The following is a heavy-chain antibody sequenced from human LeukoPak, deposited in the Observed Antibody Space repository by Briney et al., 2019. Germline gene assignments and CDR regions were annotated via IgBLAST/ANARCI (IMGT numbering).Heavy chain of an antibody. CDR3: ARDRYSSSWHAYYYYYYMDV. J-gene: IGHJ6*03. Sequence: ASVKVSCKASGYTFTSYGISWVRQAPGQGLEWMGWISAYNGNTNYAQKLQGRVTMTTDTSTSTAYMELRSLRSDDTAVYYCARDRYSSSWHAYYYYYYMDVWGEGTTVTVSS. V-gene: IGHV1-18*01. CDR1: GYTFTSYG. D-gene: IGHD6-13*01. CDR2: ISAYNGNT.